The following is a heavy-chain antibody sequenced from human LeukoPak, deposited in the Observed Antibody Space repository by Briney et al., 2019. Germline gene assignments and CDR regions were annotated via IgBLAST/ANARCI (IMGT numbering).Heavy chain of an antibody. Sequence: ASVKVSCKVSGYTLSELSMHWVRQAPGKGREWMGGCDLEDGETIYVQKFQGRVTMTEDTSTDTAYMELSSLRSDDTAVYFCAAGEVGQLFDYWGQGTLVTVSS. CDR1: GYTLSELS. CDR3: AAGEVGQLFDY. D-gene: IGHD5-24*01. V-gene: IGHV1-24*01. CDR2: CDLEDGET. J-gene: IGHJ4*02.